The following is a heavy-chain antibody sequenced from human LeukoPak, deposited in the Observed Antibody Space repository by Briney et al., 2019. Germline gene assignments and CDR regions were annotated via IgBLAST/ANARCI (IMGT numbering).Heavy chain of an antibody. Sequence: ASVKVSCMASGYTFTGYYMQWVRQAPGPGLEWMGRINPNGGGTNYAQKSQGRVTMTRNTSISTAYMEVSRLRSDETAVYYCARDRGSITGIDAWGQGTLVTVSS. D-gene: IGHD1-20*01. CDR3: ARDRGSITGIDA. CDR2: INPNGGGT. J-gene: IGHJ4*02. CDR1: GYTFTGYY. V-gene: IGHV1-2*06.